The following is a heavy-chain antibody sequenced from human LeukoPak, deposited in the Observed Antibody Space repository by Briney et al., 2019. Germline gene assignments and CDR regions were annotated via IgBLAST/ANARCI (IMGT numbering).Heavy chain of an antibody. Sequence: ASVKVSCKVSGYTLTELSMHWVRQAPGKGLEWMGGFDPEDGETIYAQKFQGRVTMTEDTSTGTAYMELSSLRSEDTAVYYCACRYRYFGWLLSSLFDYWGQGTLVTVSS. V-gene: IGHV1-24*01. D-gene: IGHD3-9*01. CDR2: FDPEDGET. J-gene: IGHJ4*02. CDR3: ACRYRYFGWLLSSLFDY. CDR1: GYTLTELS.